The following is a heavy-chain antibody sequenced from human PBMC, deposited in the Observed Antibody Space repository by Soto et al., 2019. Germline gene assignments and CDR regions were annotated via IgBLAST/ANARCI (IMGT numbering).Heavy chain of an antibody. Sequence: EVQLLESGGGLVQPGGSLRLSCAASGFTFSSYAMSWVRQAPGKGLEWVSAISGSGGNTYYADSVKGRFTISRDNSKNTLYLQMTSLRAEDTAVYYCANDRLWELLHWYFDLWGRGTLVTVSS. CDR3: ANDRLWELLHWYFDL. V-gene: IGHV3-23*01. CDR2: ISGSGGNT. CDR1: GFTFSSYA. J-gene: IGHJ2*01. D-gene: IGHD1-26*01.